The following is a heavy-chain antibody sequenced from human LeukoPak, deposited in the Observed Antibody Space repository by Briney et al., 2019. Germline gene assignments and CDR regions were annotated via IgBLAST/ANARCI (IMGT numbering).Heavy chain of an antibody. V-gene: IGHV3-23*01. CDR2: ISGSGGST. J-gene: IGHJ5*02. D-gene: IGHD3-10*01. Sequence: GGSLRLSCAASGFTLSSYAMSWVRQAPGKGLEWVSAISGSGGSTYYADSVKGRFTISRDNSKNTLYLQMNSLRAEDTAVYYCAKDGSGSYRINWFDPWGQGTLVTVSS. CDR3: AKDGSGSYRINWFDP. CDR1: GFTLSSYA.